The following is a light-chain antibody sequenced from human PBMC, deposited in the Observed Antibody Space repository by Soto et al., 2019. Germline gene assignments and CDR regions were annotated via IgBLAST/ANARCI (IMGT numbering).Light chain of an antibody. J-gene: IGLJ1*01. CDR3: KSYAGSNSYV. Sequence: QSGLTQPPSASGPPGHSVTISCTLTKYDIGLYDFVAWYQHHSGKAPGLIIYEVVQRPSGVPDRFSGSKSGNTASLTVSGLQAADEADYFCKSYAGSNSYVFGSGTKVTVL. CDR1: KYDIGLYDF. CDR2: EVV. V-gene: IGLV2-8*01.